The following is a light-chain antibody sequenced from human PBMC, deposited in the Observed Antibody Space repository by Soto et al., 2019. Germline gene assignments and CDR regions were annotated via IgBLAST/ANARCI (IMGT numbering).Light chain of an antibody. Sequence: EIVLTQSPATLSLSPGERATLSCRASQSVTSSYLAWYQEKPGQAPRLLIYDTSTRATGIPARFSGSESGTEFTLTISSLQSEDFAVYYCQQYNNWPPITFGQGTRLEIK. CDR2: DTS. J-gene: IGKJ5*01. CDR3: QQYNNWPPIT. CDR1: QSVTSSY. V-gene: IGKV3-15*01.